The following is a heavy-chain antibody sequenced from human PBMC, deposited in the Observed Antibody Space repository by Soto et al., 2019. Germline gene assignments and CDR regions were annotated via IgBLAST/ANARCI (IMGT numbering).Heavy chain of an antibody. CDR2: ISAYNGNT. J-gene: IGHJ4*02. CDR3: ARIHIAVAGYYFDY. CDR1: GYSFASYG. V-gene: IGHV1-18*01. D-gene: IGHD6-19*01. Sequence: ASVKVSCKASGYSFASYGSSWARQAPGQGLEWMGWISAYNGNTNYAQKFQDRVTMTTDTSTSTAYMELRSLRSDDTAVYYCARIHIAVAGYYFDYWGQGTPVTVS.